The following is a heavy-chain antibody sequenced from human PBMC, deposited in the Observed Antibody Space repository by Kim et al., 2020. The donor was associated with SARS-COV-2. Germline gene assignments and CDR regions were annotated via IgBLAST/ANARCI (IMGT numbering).Heavy chain of an antibody. V-gene: IGHV1-69*01. Sequence: QKFQGRVTITADESTSTAYMELSSLRSEDTAVYYCARIVRYSSSWDAFDIWGQGTMVTVSS. J-gene: IGHJ3*02. CDR3: ARIVRYSSSWDAFDI. D-gene: IGHD6-13*01.